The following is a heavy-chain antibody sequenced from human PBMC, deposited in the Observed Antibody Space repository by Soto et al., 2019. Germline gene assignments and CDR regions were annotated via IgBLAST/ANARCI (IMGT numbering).Heavy chain of an antibody. J-gene: IGHJ6*02. D-gene: IGHD3-10*01. Sequence: SETLSLTCAVYGGSFSGYYWSWIRQPPGKGLEWIGEINHSGSTNYNPSLKSRVTISVDTSKNQFSLKLSSVTAADTAVYYCASFRYYYGSGSYFSYYYYYGMDVWGQGTTVTVSS. V-gene: IGHV4-34*01. CDR2: INHSGST. CDR1: GGSFSGYY. CDR3: ASFRYYYGSGSYFSYYYYYGMDV.